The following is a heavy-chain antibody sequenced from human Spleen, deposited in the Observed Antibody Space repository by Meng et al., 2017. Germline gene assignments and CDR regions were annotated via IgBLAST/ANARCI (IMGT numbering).Heavy chain of an antibody. Sequence: QCGHEGKKPGASVKVSCKASGYPFAAYWIQWVRQAPGQGLEWMGRIDPKSDNTHYAQKFQGRVTMTRDTSISTAYMELSGLRSDDTAVYYCARDEDISAAGYLLGDFWGQGTLVTVSS. J-gene: IGHJ4*02. CDR1: GYPFAAYW. D-gene: IGHD6-13*01. V-gene: IGHV1-2*06. CDR3: ARDEDISAAGYLLGDF. CDR2: IDPKSDNT.